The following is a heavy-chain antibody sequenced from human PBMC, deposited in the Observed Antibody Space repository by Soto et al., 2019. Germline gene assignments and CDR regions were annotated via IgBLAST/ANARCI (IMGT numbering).Heavy chain of an antibody. CDR2: IYYSGST. J-gene: IGHJ5*02. CDR1: GGSITSDDYY. V-gene: IGHV4-31*03. Sequence: QVQLQESGPGLVKPSQTVSLTCTVSGGSITSDDYYWSWIRQHPGKGLEWIGYIYYSGSTYYSPSLRSRVAISVDTSEKHFSLTLTSVTAADTAVYYCARLLRYGLPAAVFGGWFDPWGQGTLVTVSS. CDR3: ARLLRYGLPAAVFGGWFDP. D-gene: IGHD2-2*01.